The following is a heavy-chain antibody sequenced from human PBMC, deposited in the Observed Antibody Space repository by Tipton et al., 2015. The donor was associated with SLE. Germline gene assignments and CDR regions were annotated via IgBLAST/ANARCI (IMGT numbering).Heavy chain of an antibody. J-gene: IGHJ5*02. CDR2: IHYSGTT. CDR3: ARASYCSGGSCYWFDP. Sequence: TLSLTCTVSGFSISSSSYTWGWIRQPPGKGLEWIGTIHYSGTTYYNPSLRSRVTLSVDTSKNQFSLILSSVTAADTAVYYCARASYCSGGSCYWFDPWGQGTLVTVSS. D-gene: IGHD2-15*01. CDR1: GFSISSSSYT. V-gene: IGHV4-39*01.